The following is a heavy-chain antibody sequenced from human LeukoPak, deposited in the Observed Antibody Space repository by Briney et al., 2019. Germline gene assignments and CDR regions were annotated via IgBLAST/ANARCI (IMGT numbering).Heavy chain of an antibody. CDR2: IRDSGET. CDR1: GLSVSNYY. D-gene: IGHD4-17*01. CDR3: ARDRAVTQDWVEFDP. V-gene: IGHV3-66*03. Sequence: PGGSLRLSCAGSGLSVSNYYMSWVSQAPGKGLEWVSLIRDSGETFYADSVKGRFTISRDNSKNTMYLQMNRPRVEDTAVYFCARDRAVTQDWVEFDPWGQGTLVTVSS. J-gene: IGHJ5*02.